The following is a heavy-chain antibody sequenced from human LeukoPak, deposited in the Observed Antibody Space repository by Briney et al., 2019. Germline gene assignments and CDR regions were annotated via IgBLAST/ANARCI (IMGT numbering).Heavy chain of an antibody. CDR3: ARDKGYDYHFDY. J-gene: IGHJ4*02. Sequence: SETLSLTCTVSGGSISSYYWSWIRQPPGKGLEWIGYIYYSGSTNYNPSLKSRVTISVDTSKNQFSLKLSSVTAADTAVYYCARDKGYDYHFDYWGQGTLVTVSS. D-gene: IGHD5-12*01. V-gene: IGHV4-59*01. CDR2: IYYSGST. CDR1: GGSISSYY.